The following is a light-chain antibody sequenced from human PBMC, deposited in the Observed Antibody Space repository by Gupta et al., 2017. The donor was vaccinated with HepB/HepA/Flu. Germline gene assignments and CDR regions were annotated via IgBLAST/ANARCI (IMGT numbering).Light chain of an antibody. CDR1: SSHIGAGYD. J-gene: IGLJ2*01. CDR2: GNT. V-gene: IGLV1-40*01. Sequence: QSVLPQPPSVSGAPAQTVTLSCTGSSSHIGAGYDVHWYQRCPGRAPKVLTYGNTNRHLGGPDRCSGAKSGTAASLASAGLQAEDEAEYYCQSDDRSLRVVFGGGTKVTVL. CDR3: QSDDRSLRVV.